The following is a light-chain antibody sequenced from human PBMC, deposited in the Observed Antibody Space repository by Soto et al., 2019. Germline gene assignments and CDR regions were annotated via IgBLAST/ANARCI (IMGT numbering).Light chain of an antibody. J-gene: IGKJ4*02. Sequence: DIVMTQSPDSLAVSLGERATINCKSSQSVLYSSNNKNYLAWFQQKPGQPPKLLIYWASTRESGFPDRFSGRGSGTDFTLTISSVQAEDVAFYYCQQSLPRVTFGGGTKVEIK. V-gene: IGKV4-1*01. CDR1: QSVLYSSNNKNY. CDR2: WAS. CDR3: QQSLPRVT.